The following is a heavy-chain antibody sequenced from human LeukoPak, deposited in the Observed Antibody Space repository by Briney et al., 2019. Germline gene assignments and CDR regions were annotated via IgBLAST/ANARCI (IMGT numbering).Heavy chain of an antibody. D-gene: IGHD6-13*01. CDR1: GFTFSSFA. J-gene: IGHJ6*02. CDR3: AKAASSSWPSYYYGMDV. CDR2: ISDSGGTT. V-gene: IGHV3-23*01. Sequence: PGGSLRLSCAVSGFTFSSFAMSWVRQAPGKGLEWVSVISDSGGTTFYADSVKGRFTISKDNSKNTVYLQMSSLRVDDTAVYYCAKAASSSWPSYYYGMDVWGQGTTVTVSS.